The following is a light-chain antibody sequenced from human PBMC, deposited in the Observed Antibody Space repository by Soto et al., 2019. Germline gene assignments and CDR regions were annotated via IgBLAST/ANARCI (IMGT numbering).Light chain of an antibody. Sequence: VLTQSPSTLSLSPGERATLSCRASQSIHTSLAWYQQKSGKPPRLVIYDSTLRANGVPDRFGGSRSGTEFTLTINSLEPEDFAVYYCQQRNVWPPITFGQGTRLAIK. CDR2: DST. J-gene: IGKJ5*01. V-gene: IGKV3-11*01. CDR3: QQRNVWPPIT. CDR1: QSIHTS.